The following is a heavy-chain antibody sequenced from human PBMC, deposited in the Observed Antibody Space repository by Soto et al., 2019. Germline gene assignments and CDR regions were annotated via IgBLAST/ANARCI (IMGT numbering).Heavy chain of an antibody. D-gene: IGHD6-19*01. V-gene: IGHV3-30*18. CDR3: AKGGRQWLVTSDFNY. CDR1: GFTFSDYA. CDR2: VSHDGRNT. J-gene: IGHJ4*02. Sequence: VQLVESGGGVVQPGRSLRLSCAASGFTFSDYAMHWVRQAPGKGLEWVAVVSHDGRNTHYADSVKGRFTISRDSSNNTVPLEMTCMRAEDTAVYYCAKGGRQWLVTSDFNYWGQGALVPVSS.